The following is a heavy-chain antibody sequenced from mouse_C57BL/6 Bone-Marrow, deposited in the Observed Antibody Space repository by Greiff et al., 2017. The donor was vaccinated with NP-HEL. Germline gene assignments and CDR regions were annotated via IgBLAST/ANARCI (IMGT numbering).Heavy chain of an antibody. CDR3: TREYYGSRRDFDY. CDR2: IDPETGGT. Sequence: QVQLQQSGAELVRPGASVTLSCKASGYTFTDYEMHWVKQTPVHGLEWIGAIDPETGGTAYNQKFKGKAILTADKSSSTAYMELRSLTSEDSAVYYCTREYYGSRRDFDYWGQGTTLTVSS. J-gene: IGHJ2*01. D-gene: IGHD1-1*01. CDR1: GYTFTDYE. V-gene: IGHV1-15*01.